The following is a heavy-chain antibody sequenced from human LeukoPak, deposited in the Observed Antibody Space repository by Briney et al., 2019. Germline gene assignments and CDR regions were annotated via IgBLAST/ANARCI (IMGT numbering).Heavy chain of an antibody. V-gene: IGHV3-23*01. Sequence: PGGSLRLSCAASGFTFSSYAMSWVRQAPGKGLEWVSAISGSGGSTYYAESVKGRFTISRDNSKNTLYLQMNSLRAEDTAVYYCAKGHHYGSGSYWVWGQGTLVTVSS. J-gene: IGHJ4*02. D-gene: IGHD3-10*01. CDR1: GFTFSSYA. CDR3: AKGHHYGSGSYWV. CDR2: ISGSGGST.